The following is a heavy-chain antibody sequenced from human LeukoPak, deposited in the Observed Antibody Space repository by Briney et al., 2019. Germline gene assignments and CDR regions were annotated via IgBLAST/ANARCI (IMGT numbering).Heavy chain of an antibody. CDR3: ARYCSGGTCSPIDH. CDR1: GYTFIDYY. Sequence: VASVKVSCKASGYTFIDYYIHWVRQAPGQGLEWMGWINPKSGGTKYAQKFQGRVTMTSDTSISTAYMELSSLRSDDTAVYYCARYCSGGTCSPIDHWGQGTLVTVSS. J-gene: IGHJ4*02. CDR2: INPKSGGT. D-gene: IGHD2-15*01. V-gene: IGHV1-2*02.